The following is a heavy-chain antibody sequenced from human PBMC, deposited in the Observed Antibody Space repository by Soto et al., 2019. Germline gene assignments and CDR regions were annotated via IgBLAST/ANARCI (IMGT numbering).Heavy chain of an antibody. V-gene: IGHV3-30*18. Sequence: QVQLVESGGGVVQPGRSLRLSCAASGFTFSDYGMHWVHQAPGKGLEWVAVISYDGSNAYYADSVKGRFTISRDNSMNTLYLQMSSLRTEDTAVYYCVKGEQWLVRGGYFDYWGQGTLVTVTS. CDR3: VKGEQWLVRGGYFDY. J-gene: IGHJ4*02. CDR1: GFTFSDYG. CDR2: ISYDGSNA. D-gene: IGHD6-19*01.